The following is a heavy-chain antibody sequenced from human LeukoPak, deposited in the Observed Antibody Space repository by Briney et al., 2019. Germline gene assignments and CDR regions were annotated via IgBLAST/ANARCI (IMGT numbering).Heavy chain of an antibody. CDR3: ARGLYYIDV. V-gene: IGHV3-48*01. J-gene: IGHJ6*03. CDR1: GFTFSTHN. CDR2: ISGSTSVI. Sequence: GGSLRLSCAASGFTFSTHNMAWVRQAPGKGLEWVSYISGSTSVIYYADSVKGLFTISRDNDKNSLYLKMNRLRTEDTAIYCCARGLYYIDVWGKGTAVTVS.